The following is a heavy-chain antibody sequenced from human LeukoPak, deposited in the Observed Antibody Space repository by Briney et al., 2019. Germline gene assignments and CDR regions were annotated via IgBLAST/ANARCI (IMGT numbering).Heavy chain of an antibody. CDR3: ATTYSHGWAFDF. D-gene: IGHD6-19*01. CDR1: GYSTNRIYY. CDR2: FYYSGST. V-gene: IGHV4-38-2*01. Sequence: SETLSLTCSVFGYSTNRIYYWVWIRQSPGKGLEWIGSFYYSGSTYYNPSLKSRVSISEDTSNDQISLMLSSVTAADTAVYYCATTYSHGWAFDFWGQGTLVTVSS. J-gene: IGHJ4*02.